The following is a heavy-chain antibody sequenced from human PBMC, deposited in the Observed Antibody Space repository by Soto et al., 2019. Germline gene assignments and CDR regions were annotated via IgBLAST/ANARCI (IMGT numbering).Heavy chain of an antibody. Sequence: GGSLRLSCAASGFTFSSYSMNWVRQAPGKGLEWVSSISSSSSYIYYADSVKGRFTISRDNAKNSLYLQMNSLRAEDTAVYYCARVPNRYDILTGYYDYYYYYMDVWGKGTTVTVSS. V-gene: IGHV3-21*01. J-gene: IGHJ6*03. D-gene: IGHD3-9*01. CDR1: GFTFSSYS. CDR3: ARVPNRYDILTGYYDYYYYYMDV. CDR2: ISSSSSYI.